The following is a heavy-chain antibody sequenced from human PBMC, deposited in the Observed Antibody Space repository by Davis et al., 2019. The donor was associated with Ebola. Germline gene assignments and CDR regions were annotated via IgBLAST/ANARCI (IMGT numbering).Heavy chain of an antibody. V-gene: IGHV1-3*01. CDR1: GYTFTSYA. CDR3: AREVMITFGGVIVRENWFDP. CDR2: INAGNGNT. J-gene: IGHJ5*02. Sequence: ASVKVSCKASGYTFTSYAMHWVRQAPGQRLEWMGWINAGNGNTKYSQKFQGRVTITRDTSASTAYMELSSLRSEDTSVYYCAREVMITFGGVIVRENWFDPWGQGTLVTVSS. D-gene: IGHD3-16*02.